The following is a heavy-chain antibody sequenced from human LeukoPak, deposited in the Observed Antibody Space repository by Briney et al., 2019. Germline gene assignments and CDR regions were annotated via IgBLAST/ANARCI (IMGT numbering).Heavy chain of an antibody. CDR2: IYSGGST. D-gene: IGHD5-18*01. CDR1: GFTVSSNY. V-gene: IGHV3-66*01. Sequence: GGSLRLSCAASGFTVSSNYMSWVRQAPGKGLERVSVIYSGGSTYYADSVKGRFTISRDNSKNTLYLQMNSLRAEDTAVYYCAAREVDTAMVAYWGQEPWSPSPQ. CDR3: AAREVDTAMVAY. J-gene: IGHJ4*01.